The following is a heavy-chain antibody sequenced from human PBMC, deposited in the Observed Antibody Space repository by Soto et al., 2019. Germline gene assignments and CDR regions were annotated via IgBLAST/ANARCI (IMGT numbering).Heavy chain of an antibody. Sequence: SETLSLTCAVSGGSISSGGYSWTWIRQPPRKSLEWIAYIYHSGSTYYNPSLRSRATISVDNSRNQFSLKLSSVTAEDTAVYYCAKRKYCPSTTCFDYWGQGTQVTVSS. CDR3: AKRKYCPSTTCFDY. CDR2: IYHSGST. CDR1: GGSISSGGYS. V-gene: IGHV4-30-2*01. J-gene: IGHJ4*02. D-gene: IGHD2-15*01.